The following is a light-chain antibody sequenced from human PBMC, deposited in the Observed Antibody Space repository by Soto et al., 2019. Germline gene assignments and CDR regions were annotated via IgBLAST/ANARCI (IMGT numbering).Light chain of an antibody. Sequence: EIVLAQSPGTLFLSPGGRGTLFCRASQSVRNNYLAWYQQRPGQAPRLLIYGASSRATGIPVRFSGSGSGTEFTLTISSLQSEDFAVYYCQQYNNWPFITFGQGTRLENK. V-gene: IGKV3-15*01. CDR2: GAS. J-gene: IGKJ5*01. CDR3: QQYNNWPFIT. CDR1: QSVRNN.